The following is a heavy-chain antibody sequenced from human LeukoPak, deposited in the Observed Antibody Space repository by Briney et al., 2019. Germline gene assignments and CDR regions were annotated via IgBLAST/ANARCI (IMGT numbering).Heavy chain of an antibody. V-gene: IGHV3-48*04. Sequence: GGSLRLSCEASEASEFAFSDYTMNWVRQAPGKGLEWVAYISESTTTVRYADAVKGRFTISRDNAKNSLYLQMNSLTAEDTAVYYCAGRFDYWGQGTLVTVSS. CDR3: AGRFDY. J-gene: IGHJ4*02. CDR1: EFAFSDYT. CDR2: ISESTTTV. D-gene: IGHD1-26*01.